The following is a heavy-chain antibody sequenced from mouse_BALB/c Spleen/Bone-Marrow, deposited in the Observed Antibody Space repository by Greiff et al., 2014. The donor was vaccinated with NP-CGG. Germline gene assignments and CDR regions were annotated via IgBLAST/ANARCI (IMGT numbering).Heavy chain of an antibody. CDR3: GAYYYGSSQFAY. D-gene: IGHD1-1*01. Sequence: VQLQQSGAELVKPGASVKLSCTASGFNIKDTYMHWVKQRPEQGLEWIGRIDPANGNTKYDPKFQGKATITADTSSNTAYLQLSSLTSEDTAVYYCGAYYYGSSQFAYWGQGTLVTVSP. CDR2: IDPANGNT. CDR1: GFNIKDTY. J-gene: IGHJ3*01. V-gene: IGHV14-3*02.